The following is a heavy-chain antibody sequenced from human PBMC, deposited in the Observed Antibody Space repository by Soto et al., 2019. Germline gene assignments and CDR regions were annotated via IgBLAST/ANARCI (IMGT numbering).Heavy chain of an antibody. Sequence: QVQLQQWGPGLLKPSETLSLTCAVYGGSFSPYFWSWIRQPPGKGLEWIGESKHSGSTNYNPSLTHPATSPADTSRTEAALQRTSVTAPATAFDYSARLSIGWQSYYSVFWARGTPVSVSS. CDR1: GGSFSPYF. J-gene: IGHJ2*01. CDR3: ARLSIGWQSYYSVF. CDR2: SKHSGST. D-gene: IGHD6-19*01. V-gene: IGHV4-34*01.